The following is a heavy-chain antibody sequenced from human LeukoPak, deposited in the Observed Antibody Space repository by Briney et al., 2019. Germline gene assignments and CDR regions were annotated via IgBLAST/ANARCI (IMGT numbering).Heavy chain of an antibody. CDR2: IIPIFGTA. Sequence: SVKVSCKASGYTFTSYGISWVRQAPGQGLEWMGRIIPIFGTANYAQKFQGRVTITTDESTSTAYMELSSLRSEDTAVYYCARDQTATQRGDAFDIWGQGTMVTVSS. D-gene: IGHD5-18*01. CDR1: GYTFTSYG. CDR3: ARDQTATQRGDAFDI. V-gene: IGHV1-69*05. J-gene: IGHJ3*02.